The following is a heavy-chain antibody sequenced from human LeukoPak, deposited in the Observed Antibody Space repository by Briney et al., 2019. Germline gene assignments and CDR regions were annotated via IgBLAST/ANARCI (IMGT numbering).Heavy chain of an antibody. CDR3: ARDDYYGSGSGAFDI. CDR2: IYYSGST. D-gene: IGHD3-10*01. J-gene: IGHJ3*02. CDR1: GGSISSSSYY. Sequence: SETLSLTCTVSGGSISSSSYYWGWIRQPPGKGLEWIGSIYYSGSTYYNPSFKSRVTISVDTSKNQFSLKLSSVTAADTAVYYCARDDYYGSGSGAFDIWGQGTMVTVSS. V-gene: IGHV4-39*07.